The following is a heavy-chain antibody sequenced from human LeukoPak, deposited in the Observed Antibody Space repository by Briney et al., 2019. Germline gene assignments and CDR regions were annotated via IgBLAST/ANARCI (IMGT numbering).Heavy chain of an antibody. CDR1: GYSFTRYW. CDR2: IYPGDSDT. Sequence: GESLKISCKGSGYSFTRYWIGWVRQMPGKGLEWMGIIYPGDSDTRYSPSFQGQVTISADKSISTAYLQWSSLKASDTAMYYCARSPCGGDCYSGHFQHWGQGTLVTVSS. D-gene: IGHD2-21*02. CDR3: ARSPCGGDCYSGHFQH. V-gene: IGHV5-51*01. J-gene: IGHJ1*01.